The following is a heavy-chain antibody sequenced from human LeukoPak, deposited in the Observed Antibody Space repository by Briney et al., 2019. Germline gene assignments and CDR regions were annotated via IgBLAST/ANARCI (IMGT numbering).Heavy chain of an antibody. Sequence: AGGSLRLSCAASGFTFSSYSMNWVRQAPGKGLEWVSSISSSSSYIYYADSVKGRFTISRDNAKNSLYLQMNSLRAEDTAVYYCGRDYPVLGSGGDYGARETLFTVSS. V-gene: IGHV3-21*01. J-gene: IGHJ4*02. D-gene: IGHD6-19*01. CDR1: GFTFSSYS. CDR3: GRDYPVLGSGGDY. CDR2: ISSSSSYI.